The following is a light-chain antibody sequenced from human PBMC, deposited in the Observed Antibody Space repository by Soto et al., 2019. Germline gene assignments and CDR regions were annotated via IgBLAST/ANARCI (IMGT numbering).Light chain of an antibody. Sequence: QSALTQPASVSGSPGQSITISCTGTSSDVGGYNYVSWYQQHPGKAPKLMIFEVSNRPSGVSNRFSGSKSGNTASLTISGLQAEDEADYYCSSYRGSTTLEVFGTGTKVTVL. CDR3: SSYRGSTTLEV. CDR1: SSDVGGYNY. CDR2: EVS. J-gene: IGLJ1*01. V-gene: IGLV2-14*01.